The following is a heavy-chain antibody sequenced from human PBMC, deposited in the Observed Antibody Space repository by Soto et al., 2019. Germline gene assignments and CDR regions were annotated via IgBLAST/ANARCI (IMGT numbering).Heavy chain of an antibody. Sequence: GGSLRLSCAASGFTFSSYAMSWVRQAPGKGLEWVSAISGSRGSTYYADSVKGRFTISRDNSKNTLYLQMNSLRAEDTAVYYCAKDRRAYSGYDLFDYWGQGTLVTVSS. V-gene: IGHV3-23*01. CDR3: AKDRRAYSGYDLFDY. D-gene: IGHD5-12*01. CDR2: ISGSRGST. CDR1: GFTFSSYA. J-gene: IGHJ4*02.